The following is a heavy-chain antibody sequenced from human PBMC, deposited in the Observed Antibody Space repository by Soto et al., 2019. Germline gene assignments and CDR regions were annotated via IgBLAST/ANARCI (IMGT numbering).Heavy chain of an antibody. Sequence: GGSLRLSCAASGFTFRDYYMDWVRQAPGKGLEWVGRIRNKANNYATEYAASVKDRFTISRDDSKNSLSLQMNSLKTEDTAVYYCARGWALGVLVPGAFDYWGQGILVTVSS. CDR3: ARGWALGVLVPGAFDY. V-gene: IGHV3-72*01. D-gene: IGHD3-16*01. J-gene: IGHJ4*02. CDR1: GFTFRDYY. CDR2: IRNKANNYAT.